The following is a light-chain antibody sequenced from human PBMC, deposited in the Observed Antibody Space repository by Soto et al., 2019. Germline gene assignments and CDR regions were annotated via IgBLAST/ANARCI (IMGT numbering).Light chain of an antibody. CDR3: QSYDSSLSGSV. CDR2: GNS. V-gene: IGLV1-40*01. Sequence: QSVLTQPPSVSGAPGQRVTISCTGSSSNIGAGYDVHWYQQLPGTVPKLLIYGNSNRPSGVPDRFSGSKSGTSAPLAITGLQAEDEADYYCQSYDSSLSGSVFGGGTKLTVL. CDR1: SSNIGAGYD. J-gene: IGLJ2*01.